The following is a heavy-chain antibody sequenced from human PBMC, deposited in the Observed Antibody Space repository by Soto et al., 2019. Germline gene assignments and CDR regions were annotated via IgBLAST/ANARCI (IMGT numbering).Heavy chain of an antibody. D-gene: IGHD2-21*02. J-gene: IGHJ4*02. V-gene: IGHV3-33*01. Sequence: GGSLRLSCAASGFTFSNYGMHWVRQSPGKGLEWVAVLWYDGSNKYYADSVKGRFTISRDNSKNTLYLQMNSLRAEDTAVYYCAREIQADFVGDCYSAPDYWGQGTLVTVSS. CDR3: AREIQADFVGDCYSAPDY. CDR1: GFTFSNYG. CDR2: LWYDGSNK.